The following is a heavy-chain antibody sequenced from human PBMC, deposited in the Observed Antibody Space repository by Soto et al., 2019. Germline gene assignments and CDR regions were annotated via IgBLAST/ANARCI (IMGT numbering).Heavy chain of an antibody. CDR2: ISSSSSYI. Sequence: VGSLRLSCAASGFSFSSYTMNWVRQAPGKGLEWVSSISSSSSYIYYADSVKGRFTISRDNAKNSLYLQMNSLRAEDTAVYYCAGLVPPDYWGQGTLVTVSS. CDR3: AGLVPPDY. V-gene: IGHV3-21*01. D-gene: IGHD2-2*01. J-gene: IGHJ4*02. CDR1: GFSFSSYT.